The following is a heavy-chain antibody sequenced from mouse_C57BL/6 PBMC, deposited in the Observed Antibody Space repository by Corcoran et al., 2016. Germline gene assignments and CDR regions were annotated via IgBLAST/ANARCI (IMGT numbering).Heavy chain of an antibody. CDR2: INPNYGTT. CDR1: GYSFTDYH. CDR3: VPIFGFSY. J-gene: IGHJ3*01. V-gene: IGHV1-39*01. Sequence: EFQLQQYGPELVKPGASVKISGKASGYSFTDYHMNWVKQSNGKSLEWIGVINPNYGTTSYNQKFKGKATLTVDQSSSTAYMQLNSLTSEDSAVYYCVPIFGFSYWGQGPLVTVSA.